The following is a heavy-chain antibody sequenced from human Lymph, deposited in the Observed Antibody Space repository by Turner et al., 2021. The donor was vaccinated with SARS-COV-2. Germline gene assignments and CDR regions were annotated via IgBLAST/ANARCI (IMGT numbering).Heavy chain of an antibody. J-gene: IGHJ4*02. V-gene: IGHV4-59*08. CDR1: GGSISSYY. D-gene: IGHD5-18*01. CDR2: ISNSGST. Sequence: QVQLQESGPGLVKPSETLSLTCTVSGGSISSYYWSWIRQPPGKGLEWIGYISNSGSTNYNPSLKSRVTISLDTSKNQFSLKLSSVTAAATAVYYCARHGNELGIQLWGQGTLVTVSS. CDR3: ARHGNELGIQL.